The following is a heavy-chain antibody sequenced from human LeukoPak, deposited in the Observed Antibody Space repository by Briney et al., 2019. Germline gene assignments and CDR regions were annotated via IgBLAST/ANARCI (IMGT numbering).Heavy chain of an antibody. D-gene: IGHD2-15*01. V-gene: IGHV4-4*07. CDR1: GGSISSYY. Sequence: SETLSLTCTVSGGSISSYYWSWIRQPAGKGLEWIGRIYTSGSTNYNPSLKSRVTMSVDTSKNQFSLKLSSVTAADTAVYYCARHFSYCSGGSCYSDAFDIWGQGTMVTVSS. J-gene: IGHJ3*02. CDR3: ARHFSYCSGGSCYSDAFDI. CDR2: IYTSGST.